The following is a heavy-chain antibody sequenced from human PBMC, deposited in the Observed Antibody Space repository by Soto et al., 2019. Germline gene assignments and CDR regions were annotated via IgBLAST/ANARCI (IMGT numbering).Heavy chain of an antibody. CDR1: GYTFTSYG. Sequence: ASVKVSCKASGYTFTSYGISWVRQAPGQGLEWMGWISAYNCNTNYAQKLQGRVTMTTDTSTSTAYMELRSLRSDDTAVYYCARDRYSGSYFAFDIWGQGTMVTVSS. CDR2: ISAYNCNT. CDR3: ARDRYSGSYFAFDI. D-gene: IGHD1-26*01. V-gene: IGHV1-18*01. J-gene: IGHJ3*02.